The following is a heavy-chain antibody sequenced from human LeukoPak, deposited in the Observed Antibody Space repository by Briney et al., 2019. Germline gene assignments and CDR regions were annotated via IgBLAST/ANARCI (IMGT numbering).Heavy chain of an antibody. J-gene: IGHJ4*02. Sequence: ASVKVSCKASDYTFTSYGISWVRQTPGQGLEWMGWVSTYNGNTNYAQKLQGRVTMTTDTSTSTAYMELRSLRSDDTAVYYCARGPYCSGGTCYSQYSSYCGQGTLVIVSS. CDR2: VSTYNGNT. D-gene: IGHD2-15*01. V-gene: IGHV1-18*01. CDR3: ARGPYCSGGTCYSQYSSY. CDR1: DYTFTSYG.